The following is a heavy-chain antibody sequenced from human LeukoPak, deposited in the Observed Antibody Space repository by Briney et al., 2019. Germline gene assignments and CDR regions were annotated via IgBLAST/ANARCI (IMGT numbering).Heavy chain of an antibody. CDR2: INPDSGGT. J-gene: IGHJ5*02. CDR3: ARELGGSYNWFDP. Sequence: ASVKVSCKTSGYTFTGYYILWVLQAPGQGLEWMGRINPDSGGTNFAQRFQGRVTLTRDTSISTAYMELSRLRSDDTAVYYCARELGGSYNWFDPWGQGTLVTVSS. D-gene: IGHD3-16*01. CDR1: GYTFTGYY. V-gene: IGHV1-2*06.